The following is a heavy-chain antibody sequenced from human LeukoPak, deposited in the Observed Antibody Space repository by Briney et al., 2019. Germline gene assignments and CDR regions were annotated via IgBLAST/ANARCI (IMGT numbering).Heavy chain of an antibody. D-gene: IGHD2/OR15-2a*01. CDR2: INWNGGST. Sequence: GESLILSCAASGFTFDDYGMSWVRQAPGPGLGWVSGINWNGGSTGYADSVKGRFTIYRDNAKNSLYLQMNSLRAEDTALYYCARGEYQTIDYYYYMDVWSKGTSVTVSS. V-gene: IGHV3-20*04. CDR3: ARGEYQTIDYYYYMDV. CDR1: GFTFDDYG. J-gene: IGHJ6*03.